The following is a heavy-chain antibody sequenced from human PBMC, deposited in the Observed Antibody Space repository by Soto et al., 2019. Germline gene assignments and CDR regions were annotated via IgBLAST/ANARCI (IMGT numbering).Heavy chain of an antibody. CDR3: AREPTITIFGVVVVYCMDV. J-gene: IGHJ6*02. V-gene: IGHV1-69*13. CDR1: GGTFSSYA. CDR2: IIPIFGTA. D-gene: IGHD3-3*01. Sequence: SVKVSCKASGGTFSSYAISWVRQAPGQGLEWMGGIIPIFGTANYAQKFQGRVTITADESTSTAYMELSSLRSEDTAVYYCAREPTITIFGVVVVYCMDVWGQGTTVTVSS.